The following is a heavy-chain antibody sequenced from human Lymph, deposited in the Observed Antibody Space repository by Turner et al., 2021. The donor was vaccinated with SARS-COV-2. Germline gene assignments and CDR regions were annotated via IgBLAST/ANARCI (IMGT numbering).Heavy chain of an antibody. V-gene: IGHV3-66*01. D-gene: IGHD3-10*01. Sequence: EVQLVGSVGGFVQPGGSLRLSCAASGITVSSNYMSWVRPAPGKGLEWVSVVYAGGSTFYADSVKGRFTISRDKSKNTLYLQMNRLRAEDTAVYYCARDFREGAFDIWGQGTMVTISS. CDR3: ARDFREGAFDI. CDR1: GITVSSNY. CDR2: VYAGGST. J-gene: IGHJ3*02.